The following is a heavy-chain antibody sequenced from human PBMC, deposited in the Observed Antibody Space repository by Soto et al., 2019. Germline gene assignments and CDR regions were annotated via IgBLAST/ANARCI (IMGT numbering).Heavy chain of an antibody. CDR2: INPNNGNT. CDR3: ARSSISGIFYYYY. J-gene: IGHJ4*02. V-gene: IGHV1-18*04. Sequence: ASVKVSCKASGYTFTCYYMHWVRQAPGQGLEWMGWINPNNGNTKYAQNFQGRVTMTTDTSTSTAYVELRSLRSDDTAMYYCARSSISGIFYYYYWGQGTLVTVSS. D-gene: IGHD3-10*01. CDR1: GYTFTCYY.